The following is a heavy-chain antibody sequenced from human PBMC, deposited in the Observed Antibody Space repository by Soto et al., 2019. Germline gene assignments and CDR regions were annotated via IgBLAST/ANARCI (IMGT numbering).Heavy chain of an antibody. J-gene: IGHJ6*02. Sequence: QVLLVQSGPEVKKPGSSVEVSCKASGGTFNNYAINWVRQAPGKGLEWMGGIIPTLGTGNNAQKFQGRVTITADDSTTTAYMELDSLRSEDTAIYYCASFDGTLVRGGRSSPYEMDVWGQGTTVIVSS. V-gene: IGHV1-69*01. CDR1: GGTFNNYA. CDR3: ASFDGTLVRGGRSSPYEMDV. CDR2: IIPTLGTG. D-gene: IGHD3-10*01.